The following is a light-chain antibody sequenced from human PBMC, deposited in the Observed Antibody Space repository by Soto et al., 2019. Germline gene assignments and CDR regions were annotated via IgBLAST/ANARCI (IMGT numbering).Light chain of an antibody. CDR3: AASDDRLNGPSYV. J-gene: IGLJ1*01. CDR2: TNN. Sequence: QSVLTQPPSVSGTPGQTVTISCSGSTSNIGSNPVNWYQQLPGTAPRLLISTNNQRPSGVPDRFSGSRSGTSASLAISGLQSEDEADYYCAASDDRLNGPSYVFGTGTKVTVL. CDR1: TSNIGSNP. V-gene: IGLV1-44*01.